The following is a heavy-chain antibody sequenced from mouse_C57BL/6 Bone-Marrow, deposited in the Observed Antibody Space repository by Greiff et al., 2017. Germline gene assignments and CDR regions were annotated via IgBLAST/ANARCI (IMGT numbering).Heavy chain of an antibody. J-gene: IGHJ2*01. CDR2: ISDGGSYT. Sequence: EVKLQESGGGLVKPGGSLKLSCAASGFTFSSYAMSWVRQTPEKRLEWVATISDGGSYTYYPDNVKGRFTISRDNAKNHLYLQMSHLKSEDTAMXYCARDRGTDFDYWGQGTTLTVSS. D-gene: IGHD3-1*01. V-gene: IGHV5-4*01. CDR1: GFTFSSYA. CDR3: ARDRGTDFDY.